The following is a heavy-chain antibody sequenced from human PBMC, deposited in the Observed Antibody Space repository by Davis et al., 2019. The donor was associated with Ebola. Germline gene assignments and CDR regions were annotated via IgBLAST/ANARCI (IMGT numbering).Heavy chain of an antibody. CDR3: ARVSFLDAFDI. CDR1: GGTFSSYA. D-gene: IGHD2/OR15-2a*01. CDR2: ISAYNGNT. Sequence: ASVKVSCKASGGTFSSYAISWVRQAPEQGLEWMGWISAYNGNTNYAQKLQGRVTMTTDTSTSTAYMELRSLRSDDTAVYYCARVSFLDAFDIWGQGTMVTVSS. V-gene: IGHV1-18*01. J-gene: IGHJ3*02.